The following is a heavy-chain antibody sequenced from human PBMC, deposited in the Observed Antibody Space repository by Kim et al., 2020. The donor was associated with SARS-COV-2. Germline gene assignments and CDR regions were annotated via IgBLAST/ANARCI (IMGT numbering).Heavy chain of an antibody. V-gene: IGHV3-15*01. CDR3: TTELLRYFDWPLEDPDY. D-gene: IGHD3-9*01. CDR1: GFTFSNAW. Sequence: GGSLRLSCAASGFTFSNAWMSWVRQAPGKGLEWVGRIKSKTDGGTTDYAAPVKGRFTISRDDSKNTLYLQMNSLKTEDTAVYYCTTELLRYFDWPLEDPDYWGQGTLVTVSS. CDR2: IKSKTDGGTT. J-gene: IGHJ4*02.